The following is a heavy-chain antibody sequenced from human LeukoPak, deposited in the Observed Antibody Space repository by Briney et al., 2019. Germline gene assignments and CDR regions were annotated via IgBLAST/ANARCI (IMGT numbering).Heavy chain of an antibody. Sequence: SETLSLTCDVSGGSIDSGNWWSWVRQSPGQGLEWTGEIYHSGRTNYNPSLKSRVSISVDMSKNQFSLKLTSVTAADTAVYYCARNVAYNYGMDVWGKGTTVTVSS. J-gene: IGHJ6*04. CDR3: ARNVAYNYGMDV. CDR2: IYHSGRT. V-gene: IGHV4-4*02. D-gene: IGHD5-24*01. CDR1: GGSIDSGNW.